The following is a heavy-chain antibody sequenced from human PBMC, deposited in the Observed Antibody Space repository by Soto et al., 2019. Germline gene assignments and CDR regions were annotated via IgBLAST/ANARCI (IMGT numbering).Heavy chain of an antibody. CDR1: GFSFSSFN. Sequence: QMQLVESGGGVVQPGRSLRLSCAASGFSFSSFNMHWVRQAPGKGLEWVAIIWYDGSNKYYADSVKGRFTISRDNSKNTLYLQMSSLRAEDTAVYYCASNSGSYRDAYWGQGTLVTVSS. V-gene: IGHV3-33*01. D-gene: IGHD1-26*01. J-gene: IGHJ4*02. CDR3: ASNSGSYRDAY. CDR2: IWYDGSNK.